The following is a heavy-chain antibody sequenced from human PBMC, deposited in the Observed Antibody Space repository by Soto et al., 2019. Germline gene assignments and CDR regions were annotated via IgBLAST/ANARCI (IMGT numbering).Heavy chain of an antibody. Sequence: GSVKVSCKASGYTFTSYAMHWVRQAPGQRLEWMGWINAGNGNTKYSQKFQGRVTITRDTSASTAYMELSSLRSEDTAVYYCARDLSAYGDYVSLSGMDVWGKGTTVTVYS. CDR2: INAGNGNT. CDR1: GYTFTSYA. V-gene: IGHV1-3*01. D-gene: IGHD4-17*01. CDR3: ARDLSAYGDYVSLSGMDV. J-gene: IGHJ6*04.